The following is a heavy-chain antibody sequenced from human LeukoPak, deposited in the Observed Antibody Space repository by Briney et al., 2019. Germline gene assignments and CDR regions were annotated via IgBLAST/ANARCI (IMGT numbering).Heavy chain of an antibody. CDR2: ICAYTGNT. Sequence: ASVKVSCKASGDTFTSYGISWVRQAPGQGLEWMGWICAYTGNTNYAQKLQGRVSMTTDTSTSTAYMELRSLRSDDTAVYYCARDAELSGSYHRDWGQGTLVTVSS. J-gene: IGHJ4*02. CDR1: GDTFTSYG. V-gene: IGHV1-18*01. D-gene: IGHD1-26*01. CDR3: ARDAELSGSYHRD.